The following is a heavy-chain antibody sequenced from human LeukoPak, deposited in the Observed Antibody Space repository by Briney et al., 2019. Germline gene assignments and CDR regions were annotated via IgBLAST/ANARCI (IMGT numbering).Heavy chain of an antibody. CDR1: GFTFSSYA. J-gene: IGHJ4*02. V-gene: IGHV3-30*04. CDR3: ARDGWQLLSNLPDY. D-gene: IGHD6-19*01. CDR2: ISYDGSNR. Sequence: AGRSLRLSCAASGFTFSSYAMHWVRQAPGKGLGWVAVISYDGSNRYYADSVKGRFTISRDNSKNTLYLQMNSLRAEDTAVYYCARDGWQLLSNLPDYWGQGTLVTVSS.